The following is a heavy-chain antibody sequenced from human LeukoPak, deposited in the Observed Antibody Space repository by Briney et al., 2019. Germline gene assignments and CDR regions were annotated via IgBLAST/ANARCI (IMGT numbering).Heavy chain of an antibody. CDR2: ISSSSSTI. CDR1: GFTLSTYS. Sequence: PGGSLRLSCAASGFTLSTYSMNWVRQAPGKGLEWVSYISSSSSTIYYADSVKGRFTISRDNSKNTLYLQMNSLRAEDTAVYYCAKGGGITMVRGGLPDQNWGQGTLVTVSS. D-gene: IGHD3-10*01. V-gene: IGHV3-48*01. CDR3: AKGGGITMVRGGLPDQN. J-gene: IGHJ4*02.